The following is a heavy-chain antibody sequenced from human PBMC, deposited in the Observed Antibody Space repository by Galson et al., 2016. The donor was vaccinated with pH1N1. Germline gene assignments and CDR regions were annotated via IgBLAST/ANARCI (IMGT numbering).Heavy chain of an antibody. CDR3: ASRGYGDYVGYFDY. V-gene: IGHV4-39*01. CDR2: IYYSGST. J-gene: IGHJ4*02. D-gene: IGHD4-17*01. CDR1: GGSISRSSYY. Sequence: ETLSLTCTVSGGSISRSSYYWDWIRQPPGKGLEWIGSIYYSGSTYYNPSLKSRVTLSVDTSKNQFSLTLTSVTAADTAVYYCASRGYGDYVGYFDYRGQGTLVTVSS.